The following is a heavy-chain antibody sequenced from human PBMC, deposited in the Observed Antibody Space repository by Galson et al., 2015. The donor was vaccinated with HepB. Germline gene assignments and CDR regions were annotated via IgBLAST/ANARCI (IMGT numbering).Heavy chain of an antibody. CDR1: GYTFTSYY. J-gene: IGHJ6*02. Sequence: SVKVSCKASGYTFTSYYMHWVRQAPGQGLEWMGIINPSGGSTSYAQKFQGRVTMTRDTSTSTVYMELSSLRSEDTAVYYCARGAEGSPMVTSGMDVWGQGTTVTVSS. CDR2: INPSGGST. D-gene: IGHD5-18*01. V-gene: IGHV1-46*01. CDR3: ARGAEGSPMVTSGMDV.